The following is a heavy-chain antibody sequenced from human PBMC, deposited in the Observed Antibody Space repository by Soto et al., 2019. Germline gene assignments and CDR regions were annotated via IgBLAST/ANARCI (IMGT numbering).Heavy chain of an antibody. D-gene: IGHD6-13*01. V-gene: IGHV3-15*07. CDR1: GLTFSTAW. CDR2: IKSKTDGGTR. CDR3: TPDRAYNNTWCYYFDF. J-gene: IGHJ4*02. Sequence: EVQRVESGGGVVKPGGSVILSCAASGLTFSTAWMNWVRQAPGNWLEWVGRIKSKTDGGTRHFAAPVRGRFTTSRDESTKTLSLQMNSPETEATAVYYCTPDRAYNNTWCYYFDFWGQGTLVTVSS.